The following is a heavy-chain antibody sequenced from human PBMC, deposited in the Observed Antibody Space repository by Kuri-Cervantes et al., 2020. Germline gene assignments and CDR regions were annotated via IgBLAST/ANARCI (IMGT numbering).Heavy chain of an antibody. Sequence: ASVKVSCKASGGTFSSYAISWVRQAPGQGLEWMGGISAYNGNTNYAQKLQGRVTMTTDTSTSTAYMELRSLRSDDTAVYYCAREFIAVAGTLPPDYWGQGTLVTVSS. V-gene: IGHV1-18*01. CDR3: AREFIAVAGTLPPDY. CDR1: GGTFSSYA. D-gene: IGHD6-19*01. J-gene: IGHJ4*02. CDR2: ISAYNGNT.